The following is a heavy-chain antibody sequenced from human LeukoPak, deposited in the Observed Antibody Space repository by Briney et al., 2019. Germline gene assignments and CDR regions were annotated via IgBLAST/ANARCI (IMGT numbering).Heavy chain of an antibody. D-gene: IGHD3-10*01. CDR1: GYSFTDYY. CDR2: IDPNSGGT. Sequence: ASVKVSCKASGYSFTDYYIHWARQAPGQGLEWMGWIDPNSGGTNYAQKFQGRLTMTRDTSISTAYMELSGLRSDDTAVHYCARDGVVRGVIVYWGQGTLVTVSS. CDR3: ARDGVVRGVIVY. V-gene: IGHV1-2*02. J-gene: IGHJ4*02.